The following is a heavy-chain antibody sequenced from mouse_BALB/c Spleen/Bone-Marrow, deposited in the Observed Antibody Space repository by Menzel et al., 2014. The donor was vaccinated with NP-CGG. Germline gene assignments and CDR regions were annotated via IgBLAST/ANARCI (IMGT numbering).Heavy chain of an antibody. D-gene: IGHD3-3*01. J-gene: IGHJ2*01. V-gene: IGHV1-14*01. CDR2: INPYNDGT. CDR3: ARRGRVGLPCCLDY. CDR1: GYTFTSYV. Sequence: EVKLVESGPELVKPGASVKMSCKASGYTFTSYVMHWVKQKPGQGLEWIGYINPYNDGTKYNEKFKGKATLTSDKSSSTACMGLSSLGSEDSAVYCCARRGRVGLPCCLDYWGQGTALTVSS.